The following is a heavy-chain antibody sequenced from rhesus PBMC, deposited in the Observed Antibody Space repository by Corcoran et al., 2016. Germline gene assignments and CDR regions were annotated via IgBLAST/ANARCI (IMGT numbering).Heavy chain of an antibody. V-gene: IGHV1-200*01. J-gene: IGHJ4*01. CDR1: GYTFTSYS. CDR3: ARSLGGDDGY. CDR2: INPRNGNT. Sequence: QVQLVQSGAEVKKPGASVKLSCKASGYTFTSYSINWVRQAHGQGLEWMGWINPRNGNTGYAQKFQGRVTMTRDTSTSTAYMELSSLRSEDTAVYYCARSLGGDDGYWGQGVLVTVSS. D-gene: IGHD3-9*01.